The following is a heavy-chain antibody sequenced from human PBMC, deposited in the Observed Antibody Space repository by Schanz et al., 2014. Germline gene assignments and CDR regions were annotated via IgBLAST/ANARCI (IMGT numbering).Heavy chain of an antibody. CDR1: GFTFSDYW. V-gene: IGHV3-48*01. CDR2: IGSSSSRI. D-gene: IGHD6-13*01. Sequence: EVQLVESGGGLVQPGGSLRLSCTASGFTFSDYWMSWVRQAPGKGLEWISYIGSSSSRIDHADSVKGRFTISRDNAKNSLYLQMNSLRAEDTAVYFCVSQTGSPNYWGQGTLVTVSS. J-gene: IGHJ4*02. CDR3: VSQTGSPNY.